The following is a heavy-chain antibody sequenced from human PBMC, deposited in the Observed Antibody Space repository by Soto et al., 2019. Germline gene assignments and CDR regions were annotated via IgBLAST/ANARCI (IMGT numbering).Heavy chain of an antibody. CDR1: GASITSDAFS. CDR2: MYHSGNT. J-gene: IGHJ5*01. Sequence: PSETAYLTSTVSGASITSDAFSCSWIRQNPRKGLEWIGYMYHSGNTYYNPSLRIRLTMSLDTSKNQFSLKLTSVTAADTAVYYCVKFYYASSGRNWFD. CDR3: VKFYYASSGRNWFD. D-gene: IGHD3-22*01. V-gene: IGHV4-31*03.